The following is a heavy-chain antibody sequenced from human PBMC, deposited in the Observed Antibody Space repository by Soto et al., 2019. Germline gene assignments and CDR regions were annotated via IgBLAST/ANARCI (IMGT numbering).Heavy chain of an antibody. V-gene: IGHV5-51*01. CDR3: ARTESGYSYGFADV. CDR1: GYSFNNYW. D-gene: IGHD5-18*01. J-gene: IGHJ6*02. Sequence: GESLMISCKGSGYSFNNYWIGWVRQMPGKGLEWVAIIYPSDSDTRYGPSFRGQVTISADKSITTAYLQWNSLKASDTAMYYCARTESGYSYGFADVWGQGTTVTVSS. CDR2: IYPSDSDT.